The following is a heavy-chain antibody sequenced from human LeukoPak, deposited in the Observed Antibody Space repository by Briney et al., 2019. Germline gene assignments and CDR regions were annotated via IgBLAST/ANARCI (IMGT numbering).Heavy chain of an antibody. Sequence: GGSLRLSCAASGFTFSSYAMSWVRQAPGKGLQWVSVIYSGGNTYSADAVKGRFTISRDNSKNTLYLQMNSLRAEDTAVYFCARGRGTSWYLEWGQGTLVTVSS. CDR1: GFTFSSYA. CDR3: ARGRGTSWYLE. D-gene: IGHD6-13*01. CDR2: IYSGGNT. V-gene: IGHV3-66*01. J-gene: IGHJ4*02.